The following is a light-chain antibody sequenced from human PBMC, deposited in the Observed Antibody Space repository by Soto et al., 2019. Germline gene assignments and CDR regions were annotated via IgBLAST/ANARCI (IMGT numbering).Light chain of an antibody. CDR1: QSISNY. CDR2: AAS. J-gene: IGKJ1*01. CDR3: QQSYTWT. V-gene: IGKV1-39*01. Sequence: DIQLTQSPSSLSASVGDRVSISCRASQSISNYLNWYQQKPGKAPKVLIFAASRLQSGVPSRFSGSGSGTDFTLTISSLQPEDFATYYCQQSYTWTFGQGTKVEI.